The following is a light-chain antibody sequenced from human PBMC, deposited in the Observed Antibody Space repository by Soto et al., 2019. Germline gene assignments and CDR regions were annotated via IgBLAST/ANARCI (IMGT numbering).Light chain of an antibody. Sequence: QSALTQPPSASGSPGQSVTISCTGTSSDVGAYIYVSWYQQHPGKAPKLMIYEVTNRPSGVPDRFSASKSGNTASLTVSGLQAEDEADYFCSSYAGFNNFVFGTGTKVTVL. CDR1: SSDVGAYIY. J-gene: IGLJ1*01. CDR2: EVT. V-gene: IGLV2-8*01. CDR3: SSYAGFNNFV.